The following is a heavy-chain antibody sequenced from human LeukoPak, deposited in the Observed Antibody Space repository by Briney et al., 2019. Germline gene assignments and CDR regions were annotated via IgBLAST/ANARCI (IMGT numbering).Heavy chain of an antibody. CDR2: INHSGST. V-gene: IGHV4-34*01. J-gene: IGHJ4*02. CDR1: GGSFSGYY. CDR3: ARRGLIAAATYYFDY. Sequence: PSETLSLTYAVYGGSFSGYYWSWIRQPPGKGLEWIGEINHSGSTNHNPSLKSRVTISVDTSKNQFSLKLSSVTAADTAVYYCARRGLIAAATYYFDYWGQGTLVTVSS. D-gene: IGHD6-13*01.